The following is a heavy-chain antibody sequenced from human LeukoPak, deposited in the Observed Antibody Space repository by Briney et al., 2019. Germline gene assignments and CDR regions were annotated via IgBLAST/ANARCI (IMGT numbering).Heavy chain of an antibody. CDR3: ARASRLGELSLGY. V-gene: IGHV4-31*03. J-gene: IGHJ4*02. CDR2: IYYSGTT. D-gene: IGHD3-16*02. Sequence: PSQTLSLTCTVSGGSINNDGHYWSWIRQHPGKGLAWIGYIYYSGTTYYNPSLKSRVTISVGTSKNQFSLQLSSVTAADTAVYYCARASRLGELSLGYWGQGTLVTVSS. CDR1: GGSINNDGHY.